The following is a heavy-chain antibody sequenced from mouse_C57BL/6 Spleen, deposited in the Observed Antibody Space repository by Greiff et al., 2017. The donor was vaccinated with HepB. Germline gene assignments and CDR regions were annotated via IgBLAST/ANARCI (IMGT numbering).Heavy chain of an antibody. Sequence: VQLQQSGPELVKPGASVKISCKASGYSFTGYYMNWVKQSPEKSLEWIGEINPSTGGTTYNQKFKAKATLTVDKSSSTAYMQLKSLTSEDSAVYYCARSLLSGDAMDYWGQGTSVTVSS. CDR3: ARSLLSGDAMDY. V-gene: IGHV1-42*01. CDR1: GYSFTGYY. D-gene: IGHD2-3*01. CDR2: INPSTGGT. J-gene: IGHJ4*01.